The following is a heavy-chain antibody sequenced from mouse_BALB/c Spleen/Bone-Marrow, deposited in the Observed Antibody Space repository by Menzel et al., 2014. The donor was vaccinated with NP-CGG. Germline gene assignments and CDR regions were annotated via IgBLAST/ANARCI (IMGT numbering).Heavy chain of an antibody. D-gene: IGHD2-14*01. V-gene: IGHV5-17*02. CDR1: GFTFSSFG. CDR2: ISSGSSTI. CDR3: ARSLYYRYDFFVY. J-gene: IGHJ2*01. Sequence: EVMLVESGGGLVQPGGSRKLSCAASGFTFSSFGMHWVRQAPEKGLEWVAYISSGSSTIYYADTVKGRFTISRDNPKNTLFLQMTSLRSEDTAMYYCARSLYYRYDFFVYWGQGTTLTVSS.